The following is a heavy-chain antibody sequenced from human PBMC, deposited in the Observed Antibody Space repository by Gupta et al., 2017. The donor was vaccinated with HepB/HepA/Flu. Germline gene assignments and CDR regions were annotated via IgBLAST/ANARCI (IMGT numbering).Heavy chain of an antibody. Sequence: EVQLVESGGGLVQPGGSLRLSCVASGFTISSYWMSWVRQAPGKGLEWVANIKQDGSEKYYVDSVKGRFTISRDNAKNSLYLQMNSLRAEDTAVYYCARGNWGAFDIWGQGTMVTVSS. CDR3: ARGNWGAFDI. V-gene: IGHV3-7*01. CDR1: GFTISSYW. D-gene: IGHD7-27*01. CDR2: IKQDGSEK. J-gene: IGHJ3*02.